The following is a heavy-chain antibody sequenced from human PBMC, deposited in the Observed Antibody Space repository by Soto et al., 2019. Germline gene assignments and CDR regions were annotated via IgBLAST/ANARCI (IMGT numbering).Heavy chain of an antibody. CDR2: IYHSGST. D-gene: IGHD3-9*01. CDR1: GGSISSSNW. V-gene: IGHV4-4*02. Sequence: SETLSLTCAVSGGSISSSNWWSWVRQPPGKGLEWIGEIYHSGSTNYNPSLKSRVTISVDKSKNQFSLKLSSVTAADTAVYYCARVGAVLRYFDWLLIGLDYWGQGTLVTVSS. CDR3: ARVGAVLRYFDWLLIGLDY. J-gene: IGHJ4*02.